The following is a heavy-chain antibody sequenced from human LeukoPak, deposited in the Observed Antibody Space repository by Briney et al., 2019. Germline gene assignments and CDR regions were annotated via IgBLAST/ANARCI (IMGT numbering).Heavy chain of an antibody. J-gene: IGHJ6*03. CDR2: IYSGGST. Sequence: ETLSLTCTVSGGSISSSSYYWGWIRQPPGKGLEWVSLIYSGGSTYYADSVKGRFTISRDNSKNTMDLQMHSLRAEDTAVCYCARDSDSGRYYYYHMDVWGKGTTVTVSS. D-gene: IGHD4/OR15-4a*01. CDR1: GGSISSSSYY. V-gene: IGHV3-66*01. CDR3: ARDSDSGRYYYYHMDV.